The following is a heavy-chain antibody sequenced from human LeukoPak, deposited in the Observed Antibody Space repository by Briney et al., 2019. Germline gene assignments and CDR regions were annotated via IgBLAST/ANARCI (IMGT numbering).Heavy chain of an antibody. J-gene: IGHJ5*02. CDR2: INAGNGNT. D-gene: IGHD6-19*01. Sequence: ASVKVSCKASGYTFTSYAMHWVRQAPGQRLEWMGWINAGNGNTKYSQEFQGRVTITRDTSASTAYMELSSLRSEDTAVYYCARAPYSSGYNWFDPWGQGTLVTVSS. V-gene: IGHV1-3*03. CDR1: GYTFTSYA. CDR3: ARAPYSSGYNWFDP.